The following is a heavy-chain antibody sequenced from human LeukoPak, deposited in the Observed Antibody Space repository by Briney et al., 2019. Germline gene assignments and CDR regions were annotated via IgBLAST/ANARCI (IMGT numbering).Heavy chain of an antibody. Sequence: PGRSLRLSCAASGFTFSSSAMSWVRQVPGKGLEWVSGISSSGGSTNCADSVKGRFTISRDNSKNTLYLQMNSLRAEDTAVYYCARERLEDYYYGMDVWGQGTTVTVSS. D-gene: IGHD3-3*01. CDR1: GFTFSSSA. V-gene: IGHV3-23*01. J-gene: IGHJ6*02. CDR2: ISSSGGST. CDR3: ARERLEDYYYGMDV.